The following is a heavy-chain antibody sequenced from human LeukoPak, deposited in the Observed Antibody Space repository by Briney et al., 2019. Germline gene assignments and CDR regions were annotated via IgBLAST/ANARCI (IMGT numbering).Heavy chain of an antibody. J-gene: IGHJ4*02. V-gene: IGHV3-30*02. CDR1: GYTFSSYS. CDR3: AKVTGCVPAAILYLDY. CDR2: ILYDGSNK. D-gene: IGHD2-2*02. Sequence: GGSLRLSCAASGYTFSSYSIHWVRHALGKGHGSVALILYDGSNKYYADSVKGRFTISRDNSKNTLYLQMNSLRAEDTAVYYCAKVTGCVPAAILYLDYWGQGTLVTVSS.